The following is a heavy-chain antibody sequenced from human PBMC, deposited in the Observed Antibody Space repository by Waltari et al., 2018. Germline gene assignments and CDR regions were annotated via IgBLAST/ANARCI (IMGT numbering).Heavy chain of an antibody. Sequence: QVQLVQSGAEVKKPGSSVKVSCKASGGTFSSYAISWVRQAPGQGLEWMGGSIPILGIANYAQKFQGRVTITADKSTSTAYMELSSLRSEDTAVYYCARGRDGYNYPAFDIWGQGTMVTVSS. CDR2: SIPILGIA. J-gene: IGHJ3*02. CDR3: ARGRDGYNYPAFDI. CDR1: GGTFSSYA. V-gene: IGHV1-69*10. D-gene: IGHD5-12*01.